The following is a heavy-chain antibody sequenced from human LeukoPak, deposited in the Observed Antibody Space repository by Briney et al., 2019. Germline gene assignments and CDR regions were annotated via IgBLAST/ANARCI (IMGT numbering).Heavy chain of an antibody. Sequence: SETLSLTCAISGGSINNYYWSWIRQPPGKGLEWIGYIYYSGTTYYNPSLKSRVTISVDTSKNQFSLKLSSVTAADTAVYYCARTTKTGDRDYWGQGTLVTVSS. CDR3: ARTTKTGDRDY. V-gene: IGHV4-59*12. J-gene: IGHJ4*02. CDR2: IYYSGTT. CDR1: GGSINNYY. D-gene: IGHD7-27*01.